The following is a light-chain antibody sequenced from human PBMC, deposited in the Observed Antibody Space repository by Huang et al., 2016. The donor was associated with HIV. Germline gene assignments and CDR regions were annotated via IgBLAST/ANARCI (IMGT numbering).Light chain of an antibody. CDR1: QNIDNW. J-gene: IGKJ1*01. CDR3: QQHNTYSRT. CDR2: WAS. Sequence: DIQMTQSPSTLSASVGDTVTITCRASQNIDNWLAWYQQKPGKAPKALIYWASSLGSAVPPMFSGGGAGTEFTLTIISLQPDEFATYYCQQHNTYSRTFGQGTKVEIK. V-gene: IGKV1-5*03.